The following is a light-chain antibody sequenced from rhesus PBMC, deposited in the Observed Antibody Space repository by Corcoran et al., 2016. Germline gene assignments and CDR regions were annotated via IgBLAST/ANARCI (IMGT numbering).Light chain of an antibody. J-gene: IGKJ4*01. Sequence: EIVLTQSPATLSLSPGERATLSCRASQSVSSSLAWYQQKPEQAPRLLIYGASTRATGIPDRFSGSGSGTDFTLPISSLEPEDFAVYYCQQYNNWPLTFGGGTKVEIK. CDR1: QSVSSS. CDR3: QQYNNWPLT. CDR2: GAS. V-gene: IGKV3-42*03.